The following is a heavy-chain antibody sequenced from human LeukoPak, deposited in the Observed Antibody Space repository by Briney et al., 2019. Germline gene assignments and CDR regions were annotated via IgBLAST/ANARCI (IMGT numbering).Heavy chain of an antibody. CDR2: IRDKGYGHAT. D-gene: IGHD2-8*01. Sequence: GGSLKLSCAASGFTFSDSAIHWVRQASGXGLEWVGRIRDKGYGHATAYAASVKDRFTLSRDDSKNTAYLQMNSLKTEDTALYYCTTPNEGNWFDPWGQGTLVTVSS. CDR1: GFTFSDSA. CDR3: TTPNEGNWFDP. V-gene: IGHV3-73*01. J-gene: IGHJ5*02.